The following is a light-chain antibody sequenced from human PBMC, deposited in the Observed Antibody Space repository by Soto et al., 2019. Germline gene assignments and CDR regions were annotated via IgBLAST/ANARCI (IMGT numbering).Light chain of an antibody. CDR3: QQYNSYPPT. J-gene: IGKJ3*01. V-gene: IGKV1-5*03. Sequence: DIQMRQSPSTLSASVGDRVTITCRASQSINNWLAWYQQNPGKAPNLLIYKASTLQGGVPSRFSGSGSWTEFSLTIGGLQPDDLATYYCQQYNSYPPTFGPGTKVDIK. CDR2: KAS. CDR1: QSINNW.